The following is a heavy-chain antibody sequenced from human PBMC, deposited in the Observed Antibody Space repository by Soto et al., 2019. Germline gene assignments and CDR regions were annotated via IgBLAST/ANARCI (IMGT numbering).Heavy chain of an antibody. CDR3: VRLALYCSSTSCYSYYYYYGMDV. V-gene: IGHV4-34*01. CDR2: INHSGST. J-gene: IGHJ6*02. Sequence: QVQLQQWGAGLLKPSETLSLTCAVYGGSFSNYYWSWIRQPPGKGLEWIGEINHSGSTNYNPSLKSRVTISVDTSKNQFSLQLSSVTAADTAVYYCVRLALYCSSTSCYSYYYYYGMDVWGQGTTVTVSS. D-gene: IGHD2-2*01. CDR1: GGSFSNYY.